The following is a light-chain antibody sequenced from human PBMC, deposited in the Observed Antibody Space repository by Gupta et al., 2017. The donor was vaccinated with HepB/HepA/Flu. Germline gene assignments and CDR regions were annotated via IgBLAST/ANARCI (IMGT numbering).Light chain of an antibody. V-gene: IGKV3-15*01. CDR3: QQYNSWPNT. J-gene: IGKJ2*01. Sequence: EIVMTQSPATLSVSPGERATLSCRASQSVNSKLAWYQQKPGQAPRLLIYGASTRATGIPARFSGSGSGTECTLTISSLQSEDFAVYYCQQYNSWPNTFGQGTKLEIK. CDR2: GAS. CDR1: QSVNSK.